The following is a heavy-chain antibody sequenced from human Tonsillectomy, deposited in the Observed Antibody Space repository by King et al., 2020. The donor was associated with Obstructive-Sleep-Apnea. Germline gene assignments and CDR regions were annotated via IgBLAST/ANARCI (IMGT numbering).Heavy chain of an antibody. CDR1: GFTLSRYW. CDR3: ARELYGDYGVDY. D-gene: IGHD4-17*01. V-gene: IGHV3-74*01. J-gene: IGHJ4*02. Sequence: VQLVESGGGLVQPGGSLRLSCAASGFTLSRYWMHWVRPAPGKGLVWVSGIKSDGSSTSYADSVKGRFTMSRDNAKNTLYLQMNSLRAEDTAVYYCARELYGDYGVDYWGQGTLLTVSS. CDR2: IKSDGSST.